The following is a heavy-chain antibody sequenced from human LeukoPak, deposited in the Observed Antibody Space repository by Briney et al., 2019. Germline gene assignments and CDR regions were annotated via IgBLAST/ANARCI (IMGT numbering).Heavy chain of an antibody. V-gene: IGHV5-51*01. CDR1: GYNFMNYW. CDR3: ARLISGTYY. J-gene: IGHJ4*02. CDR2: IYPGDSNA. D-gene: IGHD1-26*01. Sequence: GESLKISCKGSGYNFMNYWIGWVRQMPGRGLEWMGIIYPGDSNARYSPSFQGQVTISADKSISTAYLQWSSLKASDTAMYYCARLISGTYYWGQGTLVTVSS.